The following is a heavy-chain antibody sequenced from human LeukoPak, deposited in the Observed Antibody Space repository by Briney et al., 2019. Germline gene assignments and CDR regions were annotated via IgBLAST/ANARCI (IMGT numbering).Heavy chain of an antibody. D-gene: IGHD2-21*01. CDR3: ARHDCESSRSSVKLFDP. Sequence: PSETLSLTCTVSGVSMSSIPYDWGWIRQPPEKGLEWIGTIYDSANTNYMPSIRSRLTMPVDTSRDQFSLKLSSVTAADTAVYYCARHDCESSRSSVKLFDPWGQGTLVTVSS. CDR1: GVSMSSIPYD. V-gene: IGHV4-39*01. J-gene: IGHJ5*02. CDR2: IYDSANT.